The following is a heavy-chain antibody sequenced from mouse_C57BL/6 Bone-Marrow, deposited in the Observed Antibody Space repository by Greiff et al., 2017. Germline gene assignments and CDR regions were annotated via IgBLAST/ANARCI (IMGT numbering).Heavy chain of an antibody. Sequence: EVKVVESGGGLVQPGGSLKLSCAASGFTFSDYYMYWVRQTQEKRLEWVAYISNGGGSTYYPDTVKGRFTISRDNATNTLYLQLSRLKSEDTAMYYCARPSYYGSSNLYFDVWGTGTTVTVS. D-gene: IGHD1-1*01. V-gene: IGHV5-12*01. CDR2: ISNGGGST. CDR3: ARPSYYGSSNLYFDV. CDR1: GFTFSDYY. J-gene: IGHJ1*03.